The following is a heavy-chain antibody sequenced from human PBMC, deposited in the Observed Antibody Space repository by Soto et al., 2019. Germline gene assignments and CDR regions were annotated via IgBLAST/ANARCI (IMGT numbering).Heavy chain of an antibody. D-gene: IGHD3-9*01. V-gene: IGHV4-34*01. CDR3: ARKLEASVRHVEWFSYKWFDP. Sequence: SETLSLTCDVHGDSLSGYAWSWIRQPPGKGLEWIGEITFRGVTNYHPSLKSRLSMSVDTSKNRISLNVSSVTAADTALYFCARKLEASVRHVEWFSYKWFDPWGPGTLVTVSS. CDR2: ITFRGVT. CDR1: GDSLSGYA. J-gene: IGHJ5*02.